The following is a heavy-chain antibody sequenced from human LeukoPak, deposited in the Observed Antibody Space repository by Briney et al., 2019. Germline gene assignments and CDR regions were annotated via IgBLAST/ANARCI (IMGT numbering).Heavy chain of an antibody. CDR1: GGTFSSYA. CDR3: ARTTVNNPYMDV. CDR2: IIPIFGTA. Sequence: SVKVSCKASGGTFSSYAISWVRQAPGQGLEWMGGIIPIFGTANYAQKFQGRVTITADESTSTAYMELSSLRSEDSAVYYCARTTVNNPYMDVWGKGTTVTVTS. D-gene: IGHD4-17*01. V-gene: IGHV1-69*01. J-gene: IGHJ6*03.